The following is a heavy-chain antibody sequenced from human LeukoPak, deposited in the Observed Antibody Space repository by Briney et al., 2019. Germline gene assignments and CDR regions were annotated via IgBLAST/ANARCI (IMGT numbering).Heavy chain of an antibody. CDR1: GFTFSSHG. CDR3: TRLHNWNYRDEDAFDI. V-gene: IGHV3-21*01. CDR2: ISSSSSYI. Sequence: GGTLRLSCAASGFTFSSHGMNWVRQAPGKGLEWVSSISSSSSYIYYADSVKGRFTISRDNAKNSLYLQMNSLRAEDTAVYYCTRLHNWNYRDEDAFDIWGQGTMVTVSS. J-gene: IGHJ3*02. D-gene: IGHD1-7*01.